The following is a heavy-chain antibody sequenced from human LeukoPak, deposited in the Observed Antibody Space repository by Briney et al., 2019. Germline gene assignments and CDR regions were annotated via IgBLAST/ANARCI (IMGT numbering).Heavy chain of an antibody. Sequence: PGGSLRLSCAASGFTLSDSAMHWVRQASGKGLEWVGRSRSKTNSFATEYAASVKGRFTISRDDSKNTVYLQLNSLKTEDTATYFCARHKDPDYGDRKLFDYWGLGTLVTVSS. CDR2: SRSKTNSFAT. V-gene: IGHV3-73*01. CDR1: GFTLSDSA. J-gene: IGHJ4*02. CDR3: ARHKDPDYGDRKLFDY. D-gene: IGHD4/OR15-4a*01.